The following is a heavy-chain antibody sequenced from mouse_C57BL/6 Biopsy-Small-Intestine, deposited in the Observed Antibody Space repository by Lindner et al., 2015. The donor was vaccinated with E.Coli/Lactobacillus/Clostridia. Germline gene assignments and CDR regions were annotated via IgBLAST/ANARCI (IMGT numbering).Heavy chain of an antibody. CDR1: GYSFTGYY. V-gene: IGHV1-42*01. Sequence: QLQESGPELVKPGASVKISCKASGYSFTGYYMNWVEQSPEKSLEWIGEINPTTGGTTYNQKFKAKATLTVDKSSSTAYMQLKSLTSEDSAVYYCARSYYDNLDYWGQGTTLTVSS. J-gene: IGHJ2*01. CDR3: ARSYYDNLDY. D-gene: IGHD2-10*01. CDR2: INPTTGGT.